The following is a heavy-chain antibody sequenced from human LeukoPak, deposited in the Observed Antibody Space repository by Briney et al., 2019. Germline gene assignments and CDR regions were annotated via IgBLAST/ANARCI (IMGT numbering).Heavy chain of an antibody. J-gene: IGHJ3*02. D-gene: IGHD2-2*01. Sequence: ASVKVSCKASGGTFSSYTISWVRQAPGQGLEWMGRIIPILGIANYEQKFQGRVTITADKSTSTAYMELSSLRSEDTAVYYCAREMAGDVPAATDAFDIWGQGTMVTVSS. V-gene: IGHV1-69*04. CDR1: GGTFSSYT. CDR3: AREMAGDVPAATDAFDI. CDR2: IIPILGIA.